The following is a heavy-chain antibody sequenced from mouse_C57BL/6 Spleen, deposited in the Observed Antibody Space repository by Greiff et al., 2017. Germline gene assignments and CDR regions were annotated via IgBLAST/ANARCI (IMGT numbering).Heavy chain of an antibody. V-gene: IGHV1-15*01. CDR2: IDPETGGT. Sequence: VQLQPSGAELVRPGASVTLSCKASGYTFTDYEMHWVKQTPVHGLEWIGAIDPETGGTAYNQKFKGKAILTADKSSSTAYMELRSLTSEDSAVYYCTRRGLFITTVVADYWGQGTTLTVSS. CDR3: TRRGLFITTVVADY. D-gene: IGHD1-1*01. CDR1: GYTFTDYE. J-gene: IGHJ2*01.